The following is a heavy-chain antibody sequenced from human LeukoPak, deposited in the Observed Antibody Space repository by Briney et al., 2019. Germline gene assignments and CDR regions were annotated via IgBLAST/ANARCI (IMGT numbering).Heavy chain of an antibody. Sequence: GGSLRLSCAASGFTFSSYSMNWVRQAPGKGLEWISYISSSSSAIYYADSVKGRFTISRDNAKNSLYLQMNSLRAEDTAVYYCARLAGVHDYSNYGQFDYWGQGTLVTVSS. J-gene: IGHJ4*02. CDR2: ISSSSSAI. CDR1: GFTFSSYS. CDR3: ARLAGVHDYSNYGQFDY. D-gene: IGHD4-11*01. V-gene: IGHV3-48*01.